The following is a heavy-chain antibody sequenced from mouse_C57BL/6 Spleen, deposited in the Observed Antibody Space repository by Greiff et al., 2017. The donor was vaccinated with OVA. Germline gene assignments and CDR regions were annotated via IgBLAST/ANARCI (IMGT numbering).Heavy chain of an antibody. CDR1: GYAFSSSW. CDR2: IYPGDGDT. J-gene: IGHJ2*01. D-gene: IGHD1-1*01. V-gene: IGHV1-82*01. CDR3: ATTIYYYGEGDYFDD. Sequence: VQLQQSGPELVKPGASVKISCKASGYAFSSSWMNWVKQRPGKGLEWIGRIYPGDGDTNYNGKFKGKATLTADKSSSTAYMQLSRLASEDSEVYFCATTIYYYGEGDYFDDWGQGTTLTVSS.